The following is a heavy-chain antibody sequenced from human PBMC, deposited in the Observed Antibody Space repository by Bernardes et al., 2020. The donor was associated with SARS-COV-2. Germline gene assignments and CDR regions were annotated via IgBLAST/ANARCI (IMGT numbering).Heavy chain of an antibody. CDR3: AREGPYNSNFFAY. V-gene: IGHV3-9*01. CDR1: GFRFDDYA. CDR2: ISVNSDSI. D-gene: IGHD6-13*01. Sequence: SLSRSCAASGFRFDDYAMHWVRPAPGKGLEWVSGISVNSDSIGYADSVKGRFTISRDNAKNSLYLQMDSLRPEDTALYYCAREGPYNSNFFAYWGQGTLITVSS. J-gene: IGHJ4*02.